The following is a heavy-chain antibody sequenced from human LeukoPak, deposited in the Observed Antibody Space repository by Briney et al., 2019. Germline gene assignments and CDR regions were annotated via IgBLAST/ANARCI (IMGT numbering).Heavy chain of an antibody. CDR2: ISGGGGST. J-gene: IGHJ5*02. Sequence: GGSLRLSCAASGFTFSSYAMSWVRQAPGKGLEWVSAISGGGGSTYYADSVKGRFTISRDNSKNTLYLQMNSLRAEDTAVYYCGRAVAGPVGFDPWGQGTLVTVSS. D-gene: IGHD6-19*01. V-gene: IGHV3-23*01. CDR3: GRAVAGPVGFDP. CDR1: GFTFSSYA.